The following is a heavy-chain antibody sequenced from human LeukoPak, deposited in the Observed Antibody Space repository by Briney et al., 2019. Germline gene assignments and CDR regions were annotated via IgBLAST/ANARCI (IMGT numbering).Heavy chain of an antibody. CDR3: ARVKMGATSEYFDY. Sequence: GASVKVSCKASGGTFSSYAISWVRQAPGQGLEWMGGIIPIFGTANYAQKFQGRVTITTDESTSTAYMELSSLRSEDTAVYYCARVKMGATSEYFDYWGQGTPVTVSS. CDR2: IIPIFGTA. CDR1: GGTFSSYA. D-gene: IGHD1-26*01. J-gene: IGHJ4*02. V-gene: IGHV1-69*05.